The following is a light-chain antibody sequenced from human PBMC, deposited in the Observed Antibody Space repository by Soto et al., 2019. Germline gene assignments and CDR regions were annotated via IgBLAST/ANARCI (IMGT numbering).Light chain of an antibody. V-gene: IGKV3-20*01. J-gene: IGKJ1*01. CDR3: QQYGSSLWT. CDR2: GAS. Sequence: ETVLTQSPGTLSLSPGERATLSCRASQTIRSNYLAWYRQTPGQAPRLLIDGASNRATGIADRFSGSGSGTDITLIISRLEPEYFALYYCQQYGSSLWTFGQGTKVEIK. CDR1: QTIRSNY.